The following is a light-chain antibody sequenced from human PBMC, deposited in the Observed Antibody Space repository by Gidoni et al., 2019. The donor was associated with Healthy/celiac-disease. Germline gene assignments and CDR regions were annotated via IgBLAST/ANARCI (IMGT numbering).Light chain of an antibody. Sequence: QSVLTQPPSASVTPGQRVTISCSGSSSNIGSNYVYWYQQLPGTAPKLLIYRNNQRPSGVTDRFSGSKSGTSASLAISGLRSEDEADYYCAAWDDSLSGPVFGGGTKLTVL. J-gene: IGLJ3*02. V-gene: IGLV1-47*01. CDR2: RNN. CDR3: AAWDDSLSGPV. CDR1: SSNIGSNY.